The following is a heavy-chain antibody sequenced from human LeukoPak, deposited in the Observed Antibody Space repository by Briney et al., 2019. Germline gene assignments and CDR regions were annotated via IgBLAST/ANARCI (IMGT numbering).Heavy chain of an antibody. V-gene: IGHV4-59*01. CDR2: IYYSGST. CDR3: ARGASETRSGRLGYWFDP. J-gene: IGHJ5*02. CDR1: GGSISSYY. Sequence: SSETLSLTCTVSGGSISSYYWSWIRQPPGKGLEWIGYIYYSGSTNYNPSLKSRVTISVDTSKNQFSLKLSSVTAADTAVYYCARGASETRSGRLGYWFDPWGQGTLVTVSS. D-gene: IGHD6-19*01.